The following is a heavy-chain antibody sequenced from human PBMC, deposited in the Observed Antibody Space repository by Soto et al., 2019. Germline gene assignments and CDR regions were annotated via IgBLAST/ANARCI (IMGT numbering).Heavy chain of an antibody. V-gene: IGHV1-3*01. CDR3: ARDLGGWTDY. D-gene: IGHD6-19*01. CDR2: INAVNGNR. Sequence: QVHLVQSWAEVKKPGASVKVSCKASGYTFTSYGMHWVRQAPGQRLEWMGWINAVNGNRKYSQKFQGRVTITRDTSASTAYMELSSLRSEDTTVYYCARDLGGWTDYWGQGTLVTVSS. CDR1: GYTFTSYG. J-gene: IGHJ4*02.